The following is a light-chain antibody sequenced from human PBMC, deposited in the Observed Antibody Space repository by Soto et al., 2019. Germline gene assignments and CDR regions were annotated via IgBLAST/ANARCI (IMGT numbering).Light chain of an antibody. J-gene: IGLJ3*02. V-gene: IGLV1-40*01. CDR1: SSNIGAGYD. CDR2: GNS. Sequence: QSVLTQPPSVSGAPGQRVTLSCTESSSNIGAGYDVHWYQQLPGTAPKLLIYGNSNRPSGVPDRFSGSKSGTSASLAITGLQDEDEADYYCQSYDSSLSGWVFGGGTKLTVL. CDR3: QSYDSSLSGWV.